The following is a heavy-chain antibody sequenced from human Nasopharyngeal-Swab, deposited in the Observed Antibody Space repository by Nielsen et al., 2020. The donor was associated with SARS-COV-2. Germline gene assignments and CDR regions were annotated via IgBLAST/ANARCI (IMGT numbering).Heavy chain of an antibody. J-gene: IGHJ4*02. CDR3: ARGQYFYDSSGRPFDY. CDR1: GGSISSYY. V-gene: IGHV4-59*08. D-gene: IGHD3-22*01. Sequence: SETLSLTCTVSGGSISSYYWSWIRQPPGKGLEWIGYIYYSGSTNYNPSLKSRVTISVDTSKNQFSLKLSSVPAADTAVYYCARGQYFYDSSGRPFDYWGQGTLVTVSS. CDR2: IYYSGST.